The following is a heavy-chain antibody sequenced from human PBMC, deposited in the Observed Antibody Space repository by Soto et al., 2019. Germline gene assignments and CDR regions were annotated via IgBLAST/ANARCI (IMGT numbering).Heavy chain of an antibody. Sequence: QVQLQQWGAGLLKPSETLSLTCAVYGGSFSGYYWSWIRQPPGKGLDWIGEINHGGSTNYNPSLKSRVTISIDTSKNQFALKLSSVTAADTAVYYCASGGQTIIPKDWGQGTLVTGSS. V-gene: IGHV4-34*02. CDR2: INHGGST. J-gene: IGHJ4*02. CDR3: ASGGQTIIPKD. D-gene: IGHD5-12*01. CDR1: GGSFSGYY.